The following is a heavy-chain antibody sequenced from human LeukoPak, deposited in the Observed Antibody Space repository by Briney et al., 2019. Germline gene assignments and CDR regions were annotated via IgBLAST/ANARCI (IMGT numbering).Heavy chain of an antibody. CDR2: IKQDGSEK. CDR1: GFTFSSYW. Sequence: GGSLRLSCAASGFTFSSYWMSWVRQAPGKGLEWVANIKQDGSEKYYVDSVKGRFTISRDNAKNSLYLQMNSLRAEDTAVYYCARGIAASAEYFQHWGQGTLVTVSS. V-gene: IGHV3-7*01. CDR3: ARGIAASAEYFQH. J-gene: IGHJ1*01. D-gene: IGHD6-13*01.